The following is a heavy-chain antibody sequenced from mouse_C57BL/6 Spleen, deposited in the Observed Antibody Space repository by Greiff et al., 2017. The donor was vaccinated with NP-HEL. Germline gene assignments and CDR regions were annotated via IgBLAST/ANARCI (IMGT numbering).Heavy chain of an antibody. CDR3: ARDLYGNYSAMDY. D-gene: IGHD2-1*01. CDR1: GFTFSDFY. Sequence: EVMLVESGGGLVQSGRSLRLSCATSGFTFSDFYMEWVRQAPGKGLEWIAASRNKANDYTTEYSASVKGRFIVARDTAQSILYLQMNALRAEDTAIYYCARDLYGNYSAMDYWGQGTSVTVSS. CDR2: SRNKANDYTT. V-gene: IGHV7-1*01. J-gene: IGHJ4*01.